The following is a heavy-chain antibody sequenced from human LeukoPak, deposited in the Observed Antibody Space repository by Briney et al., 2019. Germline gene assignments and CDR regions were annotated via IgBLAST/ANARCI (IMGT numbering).Heavy chain of an antibody. Sequence: GASVKVSCKASGYTFTGYYMHWVRQAPGQGLEWMGWINPNSGGTNYAQKFQGWVTMTRDTSISTAYMELSRLRSDDTAVYYCARGLGYSSSWPFLYWGQGTLVTVSS. CDR3: ARGLGYSSSWPFLY. V-gene: IGHV1-2*04. D-gene: IGHD6-13*01. J-gene: IGHJ4*02. CDR1: GYTFTGYY. CDR2: INPNSGGT.